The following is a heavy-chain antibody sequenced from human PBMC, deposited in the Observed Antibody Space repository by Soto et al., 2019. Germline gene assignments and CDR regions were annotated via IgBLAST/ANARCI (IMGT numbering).Heavy chain of an antibody. Sequence: SETLSLTCAVSGGSFSSYYWSWIRQPTGKGLEWIGYIYYSGSTNYNPSHKSRVTISVDTSKNQFSLKLSSVTAADTAVYYCARHGPHYDILTGYGAYYYYMDVWGKGTTVTVSS. V-gene: IGHV4-59*08. J-gene: IGHJ6*03. CDR1: GGSFSSYY. CDR2: IYYSGST. CDR3: ARHGPHYDILTGYGAYYYYMDV. D-gene: IGHD3-9*01.